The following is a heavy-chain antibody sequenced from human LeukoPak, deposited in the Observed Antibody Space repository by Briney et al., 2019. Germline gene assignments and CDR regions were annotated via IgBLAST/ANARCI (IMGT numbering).Heavy chain of an antibody. CDR3: AKDFSAPLRFLEWLSSYYYYGMDV. Sequence: GGSLRLSCAASGFTFSSYAMSWVRQAPGKGLEWVSAISGSGGGTYYADSVKGRFTISRDNSKNTLYLQMNSLRAEDTAVYYCAKDFSAPLRFLEWLSSYYYYGMDVWGQGTTVTVSS. CDR2: ISGSGGGT. CDR1: GFTFSSYA. D-gene: IGHD3-3*01. J-gene: IGHJ6*02. V-gene: IGHV3-23*01.